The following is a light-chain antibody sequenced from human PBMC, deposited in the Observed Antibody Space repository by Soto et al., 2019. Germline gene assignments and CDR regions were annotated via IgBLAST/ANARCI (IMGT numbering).Light chain of an antibody. CDR1: SSNIGGNP. J-gene: IGLJ1*01. Sequence: QPMLTQPPSVSAAPGQKFTISCSGSSSNIGGNPVSWYQQLPGTAPKLLIYDDNKRPSGIPDRFSGSKSGTSATLGITGFQTGDEADYYCGSWDSSLSAYVFGTGTKVTVL. CDR3: GSWDSSLSAYV. V-gene: IGLV1-51*01. CDR2: DDN.